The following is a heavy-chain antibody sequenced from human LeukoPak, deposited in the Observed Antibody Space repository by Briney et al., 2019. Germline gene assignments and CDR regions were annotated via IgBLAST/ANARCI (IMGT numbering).Heavy chain of an antibody. CDR3: ARDHLRDSTNCYGRRGENCEDY. V-gene: IGHV1-69*04. CDR2: IIPILGIA. Sequence: ASVKVSCKASGGTFSSYAISWVRQAPGQGLEWMGRIIPILGIANYAQKFQGRVTITADKSTSTAYMELSSLRSEDTAVYYCARDHLRDSTNCYGRRGENCEDYWGQGTLVTVSS. D-gene: IGHD2-2*01. J-gene: IGHJ4*02. CDR1: GGTFSSYA.